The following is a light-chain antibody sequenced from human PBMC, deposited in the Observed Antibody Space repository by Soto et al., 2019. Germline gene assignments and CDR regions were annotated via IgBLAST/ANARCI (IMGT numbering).Light chain of an antibody. CDR3: QLRHNWPRFS. CDR2: DSS. CDR1: QSLKND. V-gene: IGKV3-11*01. J-gene: IGKJ3*01. Sequence: EIVLTQCPATLSLSPGARATLSCRDSQSLKNDLVWYQQKPGQAPRRLIYDSSNRATGIPARFSGSVSGTEFTLTIISREPEDFAVYYRQLRHNWPRFSFDPGTNLDIK.